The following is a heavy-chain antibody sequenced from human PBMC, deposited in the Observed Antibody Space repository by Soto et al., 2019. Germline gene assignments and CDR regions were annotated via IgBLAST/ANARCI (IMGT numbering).Heavy chain of an antibody. Sequence: QITLKESGPTVVKPTQTLTLTCTVSGFSLSTSGVGVDWVRQPPGKALEWLALIYWDDDTCYSPSLMSRVTVNKDPSKNKLDHTMTNTDPVDTATYYRAHQYSGWGKPRSGPWGPGNLGTGS. CDR2: IYWDDDT. CDR1: GFSLSTSGVG. CDR3: AHQYSGWGKPRSGP. J-gene: IGHJ5*02. D-gene: IGHD3-16*01. V-gene: IGHV2-5*02.